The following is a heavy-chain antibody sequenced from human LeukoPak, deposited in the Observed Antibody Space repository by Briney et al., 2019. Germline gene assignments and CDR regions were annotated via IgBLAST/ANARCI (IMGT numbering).Heavy chain of an antibody. V-gene: IGHV3-74*01. D-gene: IGHD2-2*01. CDR1: GFTLSTYW. CDR3: ARVGVGMYHFDH. J-gene: IGHJ4*02. Sequence: PGGSLRLSCAASGFTLSTYWMHWVRQAPGKGLVWVSRINPDGSTTTYADSVEGRFTISRDHAKNTLYLQMSSLRAEDTAVYYCARVGVGMYHFDHWGQGTLVTVSS. CDR2: INPDGSTT.